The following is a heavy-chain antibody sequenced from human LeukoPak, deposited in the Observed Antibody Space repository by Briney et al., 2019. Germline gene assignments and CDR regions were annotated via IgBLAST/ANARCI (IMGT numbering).Heavy chain of an antibody. CDR2: ISAYNGNT. Sequence: ASVKVSCKASGYTFTSYGISWVRQASGQGLEWMGWISAYNGNTNYAQKLQGRVTMTTDTSTSTAYMELRSLRSDDTAVYYCARTMTTLTTHGELDFWGQGTLVTVSS. D-gene: IGHD4-17*01. J-gene: IGHJ4*02. CDR1: GYTFTSYG. CDR3: ARTMTTLTTHGELDF. V-gene: IGHV1-18*01.